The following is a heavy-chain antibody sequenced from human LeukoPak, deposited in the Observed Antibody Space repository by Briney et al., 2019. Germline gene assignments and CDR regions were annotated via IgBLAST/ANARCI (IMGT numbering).Heavy chain of an antibody. CDR3: TTGTWIQLWLADY. D-gene: IGHD5-18*01. CDR1: GFTFSNAC. Sequence: GGSLRLSCAASGFTFSNACMTWVRQAPGKGLEWVGHIKSKTDSGTTDYAAPVKGRFTISRDDSKNTLYLQMNSLKTEDTAVYYCTTGTWIQLWLADYWGQGTLVTVSS. V-gene: IGHV3-15*01. CDR2: IKSKTDSGTT. J-gene: IGHJ4*02.